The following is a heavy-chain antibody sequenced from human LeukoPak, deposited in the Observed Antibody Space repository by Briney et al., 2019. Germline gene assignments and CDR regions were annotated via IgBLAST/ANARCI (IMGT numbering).Heavy chain of an antibody. V-gene: IGHV1-2*06. CDR1: GYTFNSYY. J-gene: IGHJ5*02. D-gene: IGHD3-22*01. CDR3: ARGPTRGYYYDSSGYYYVS. Sequence: ASMKVSCKASGYTFNSYYMYWGRQAPGQGLEWMGRINPNSGGTNYAQKFQGRVTMTRDTSISTAYMELSSLRSDDTAVYYCARGPTRGYYYDSSGYYYVSWGQGTLVTVSS. CDR2: INPNSGGT.